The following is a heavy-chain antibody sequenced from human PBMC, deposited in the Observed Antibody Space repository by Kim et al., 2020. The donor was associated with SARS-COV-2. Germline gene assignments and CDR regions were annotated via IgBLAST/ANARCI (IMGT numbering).Heavy chain of an antibody. CDR3: ARTKDDGFDM. Sequence: TKKYADSVKGRFFISRDNAENSLHLLMNSLRAEDTALYFCARTKDDGFDMWGQGTKVIVSS. J-gene: IGHJ3*02. CDR2: TK. V-gene: IGHV3-48*03.